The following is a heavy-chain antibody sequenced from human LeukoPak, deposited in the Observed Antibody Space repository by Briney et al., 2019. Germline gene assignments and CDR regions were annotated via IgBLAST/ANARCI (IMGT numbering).Heavy chain of an antibody. CDR3: ANDDCSSTSCYTHYCYYGMDV. Sequence: GRSLRLSCAASGFTFSSYAMHWVRQAPGKGLEWVAVISYDGSNKYYADSVKGRFTISRDNSKNTLYLQMNSLRAEDTAVYYCANDDCSSTSCYTHYCYYGMDVWGQGTTVTVSS. J-gene: IGHJ6*02. CDR1: GFTFSSYA. D-gene: IGHD2-2*02. V-gene: IGHV3-30*18. CDR2: ISYDGSNK.